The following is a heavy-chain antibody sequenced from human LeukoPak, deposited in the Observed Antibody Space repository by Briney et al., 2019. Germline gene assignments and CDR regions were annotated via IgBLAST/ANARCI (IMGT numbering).Heavy chain of an antibody. CDR1: GYTFISYG. D-gene: IGHD2-15*01. CDR3: ARGHSYVDV. CDR2: INTYSGNI. Sequence: ASVKVSCKASGYTFISYGITWVRQAPGQGLEWMGWINTYSGNIEYAQKFQGRLTMTTETSTSTAYMELRSLRSDDTAVYYCARGHSYVDVWGQGTTVTVSS. V-gene: IGHV1-18*01. J-gene: IGHJ6*02.